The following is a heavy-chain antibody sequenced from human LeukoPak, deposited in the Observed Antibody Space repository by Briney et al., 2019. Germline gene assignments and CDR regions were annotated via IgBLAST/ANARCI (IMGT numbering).Heavy chain of an antibody. J-gene: IGHJ6*03. CDR3: AKGVGGYEVYYYMDV. CDR1: GFTFSSYA. Sequence: GGSLRLSCAASGFTFSSYAMSWVRQAPGKGLEWVSAISGSGGSTYYADSVKGRFTISRDNSKNTLYLQMNSLRAEDTAVYYCAKGVGGYEVYYYMDVWGKGTTVTVSS. CDR2: ISGSGGST. V-gene: IGHV3-23*01. D-gene: IGHD5-12*01.